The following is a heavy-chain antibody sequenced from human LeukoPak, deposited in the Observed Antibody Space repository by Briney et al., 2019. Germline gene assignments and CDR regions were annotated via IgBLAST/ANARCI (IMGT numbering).Heavy chain of an antibody. CDR2: ITGSGDDT. J-gene: IGHJ6*02. CDR1: GFTFSNSV. Sequence: GGSLRLSCAASGFTFSNSVMSWVRQAPGKGLEWVSTITGSGDDTYYADSVKGRFTISRDNSKDTLFLQVNSLGADDTAVYYCAKEFWDVWDQGTTVTVSS. V-gene: IGHV3-23*01. CDR3: AKEFWDV.